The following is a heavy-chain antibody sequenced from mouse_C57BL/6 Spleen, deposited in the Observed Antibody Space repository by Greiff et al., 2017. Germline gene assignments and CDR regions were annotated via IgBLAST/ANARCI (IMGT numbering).Heavy chain of an antibody. J-gene: IGHJ3*01. CDR3: ATHYYGSGAWFAY. D-gene: IGHD1-1*01. CDR2: IDPEDGET. CDR1: GFNIKDYY. V-gene: IGHV14-2*01. Sequence: VQLQQSGAELVKPGASVKLSCTASGFNIKDYYMHWVKQRTEQGLEWIGRIDPEDGETKYAAKFQGKATITADTSSNTAYLQLSSLTSEDTAVYFCATHYYGSGAWFAYWGQGTLVTVSA.